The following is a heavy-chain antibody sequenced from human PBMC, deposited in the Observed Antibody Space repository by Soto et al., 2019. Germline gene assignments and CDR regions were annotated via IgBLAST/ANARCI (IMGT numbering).Heavy chain of an antibody. CDR1: GYTFASCY. V-gene: IGHV1-46*01. D-gene: IGHD3-22*01. CDR3: ARDFPLNYYDSSGPGAFDI. J-gene: IGHJ3*02. CDR2: INPSGGST. Sequence: ASVEVSCKASGYTFASCYRQWVRQAPGQGLEWMGIINPSGGSTSYAQKFQGRVTMTRDTSTSTVYMELSSLRSEDTAVYYCARDFPLNYYDSSGPGAFDIWGQGTMVTVSS.